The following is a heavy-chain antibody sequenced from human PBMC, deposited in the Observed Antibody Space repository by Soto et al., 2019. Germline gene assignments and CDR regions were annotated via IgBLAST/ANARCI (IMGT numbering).Heavy chain of an antibody. CDR1: GFSFDDHA. Sequence: DVHLVESGGDLVQPGRSLRLSCVASGFSFDDHAMHWVRQAPGKGLEWVSSIDWNGGTIGYADSVKGRFTISRDNAKTSLYLQMDSLSTEDTALYYCAKSPSSGWAYYYFDYWGQGSLVTVSS. J-gene: IGHJ4*02. CDR3: AKSPSSGWAYYYFDY. V-gene: IGHV3-9*01. CDR2: IDWNGGTI. D-gene: IGHD6-19*01.